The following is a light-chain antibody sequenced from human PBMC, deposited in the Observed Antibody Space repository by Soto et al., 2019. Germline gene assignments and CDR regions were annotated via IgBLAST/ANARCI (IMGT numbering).Light chain of an antibody. CDR1: QSISNY. J-gene: IGKJ4*01. CDR3: QQSFNSPLT. V-gene: IGKV1-39*01. Sequence: DIQMTKSPSCVAACVGERVTITCRASQSISNYLNWYQQRPGKAPKLMIYAACTWKSGVPSRFRGSGSSPDFTLTISNLHFEDFANYYCQQSFNSPLTFGAGTELAIK. CDR2: AAC.